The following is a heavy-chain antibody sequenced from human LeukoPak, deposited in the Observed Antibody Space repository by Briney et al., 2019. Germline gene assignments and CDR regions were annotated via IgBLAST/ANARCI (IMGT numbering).Heavy chain of an antibody. J-gene: IGHJ3*02. CDR1: GYSFTSYW. CDR2: IYPGDSDT. D-gene: IGHD3-9*01. CDR3: ARIRRYYDILTGLHDAFDI. V-gene: IGHV5-51*01. Sequence: GESLKISCKGSGYSFTSYWIGWVRQMPGKGLEWMGIIYPGDSDTRYSPSFQGQVTISADKSISTAYLQWSSLKASDTAMYYCARIRRYYDILTGLHDAFDIWGHGTMVTVSS.